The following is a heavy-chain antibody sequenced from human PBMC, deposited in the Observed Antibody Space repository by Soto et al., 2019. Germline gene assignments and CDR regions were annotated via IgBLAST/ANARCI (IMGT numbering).Heavy chain of an antibody. CDR3: ASLVHKGASRSITYYSYGMDV. Sequence: ASVKVSCKASGYTFTGYYMHWVRQAPGQGLEWMGWINPNSGGTNYAQKFQGRVTMTRDTSISTAYMELSRLRSDDTAVYYCASLVHKGASRSITYYSYGMDVWGQGTRVTVSS. CDR2: INPNSGGT. CDR1: GYTFTGYY. V-gene: IGHV1-2*02. D-gene: IGHD2-21*01. J-gene: IGHJ6*02.